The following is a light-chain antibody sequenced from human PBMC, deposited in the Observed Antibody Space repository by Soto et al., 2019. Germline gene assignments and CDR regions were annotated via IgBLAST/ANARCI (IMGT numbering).Light chain of an antibody. CDR3: QQYISYPFT. Sequence: GDRGTITCRASQTTNTWLAWYQQKPGTATKLLIYDASSLEGGVPSRFSASGSGTEFTLTISSLQPDDLATYYCQQYISYPFTFGQGTKVEIK. CDR2: DAS. J-gene: IGKJ2*01. V-gene: IGKV1-5*01. CDR1: QTTNTW.